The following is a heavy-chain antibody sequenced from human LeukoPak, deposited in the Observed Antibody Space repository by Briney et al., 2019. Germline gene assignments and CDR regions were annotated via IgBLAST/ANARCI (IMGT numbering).Heavy chain of an antibody. Sequence: PGGSLRLSCAASGFTFSLHYMDRVRQSPGQGLEWVGLIRNKADGYTTIYAASVKGRFTISRDDSQNSVYLQMDSLKIEDTAVYYCGDLGSAGTDHWGQGTLVTVSS. CDR3: GDLGSAGTDH. V-gene: IGHV3-72*01. D-gene: IGHD3-10*01. CDR1: GFTFSLHY. CDR2: IRNKADGYTT. J-gene: IGHJ4*02.